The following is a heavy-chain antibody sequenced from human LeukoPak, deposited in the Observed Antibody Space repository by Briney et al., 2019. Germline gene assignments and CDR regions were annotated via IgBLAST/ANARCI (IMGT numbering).Heavy chain of an antibody. J-gene: IGHJ4*02. CDR1: GFTFSSYS. D-gene: IGHD3-16*01. CDR3: AKVGYVGGYFAY. Sequence: GGSLRLSCAASGFTFSSYSMNWVRQAPGKGLEWVSSISSSSSYIYYADSVKGRFTISRDNAKNSLYLQMNSLRAEDTAVYYCAKVGYVGGYFAYGGQGTLVTVPS. CDR2: ISSSSSYI. V-gene: IGHV3-21*01.